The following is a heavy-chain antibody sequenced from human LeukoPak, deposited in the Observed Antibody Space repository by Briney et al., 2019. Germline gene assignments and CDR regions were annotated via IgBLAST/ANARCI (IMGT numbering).Heavy chain of an antibody. Sequence: ASVKVSCKASGYTFTSYDINWVRQATGQGLEWMGWMNPNSGNTGYAQKFQGRVTITRNTSISTAYMELSSLRSEDTAVYYCARGRSSSWGLDYWGQGTLVTVSS. CDR2: MNPNSGNT. CDR1: GYTFTSYD. CDR3: ARGRSSSWGLDY. D-gene: IGHD6-13*01. J-gene: IGHJ4*02. V-gene: IGHV1-8*03.